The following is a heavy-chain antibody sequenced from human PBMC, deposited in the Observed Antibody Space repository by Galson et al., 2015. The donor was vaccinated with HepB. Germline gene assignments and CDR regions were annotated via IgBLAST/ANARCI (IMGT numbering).Heavy chain of an antibody. CDR3: ARGYSYGPTFDY. V-gene: IGHV4-61*02. D-gene: IGHD5-18*01. Sequence: GLVKPSETLSLTCTVSGGSISSGSYYWSWIRQPAGKGLEWIGRIYTSGSTNYNPSLKSRITMSVDTSKNQFSLKLSSVTAADTAVYYCARGYSYGPTFDYWGQGTLVTVSS. CDR2: IYTSGST. J-gene: IGHJ4*02. CDR1: GGSISSGSYY.